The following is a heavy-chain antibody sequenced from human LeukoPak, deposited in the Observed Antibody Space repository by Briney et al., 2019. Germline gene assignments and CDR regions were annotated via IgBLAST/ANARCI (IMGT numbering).Heavy chain of an antibody. CDR1: GYTFTSYA. J-gene: IGHJ4*02. CDR3: ARDRPSSGIKTPSFDY. D-gene: IGHD1-26*01. Sequence: ASVKVSCKASGYTFTSYAMNWVRQAPGQGLEWMGWINTNTGNPTYAQGFTGRFVFSLDTPVSTAFLQISSLKAEDTAVYYCARDRPSSGIKTPSFDYWGQGTLVTVSS. V-gene: IGHV7-4-1*02. CDR2: INTNTGNP.